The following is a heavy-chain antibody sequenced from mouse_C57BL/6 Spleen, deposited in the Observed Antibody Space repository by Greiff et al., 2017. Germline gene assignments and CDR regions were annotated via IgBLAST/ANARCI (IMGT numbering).Heavy chain of an antibody. D-gene: IGHD1-1*01. CDR1: GYTFTGYW. V-gene: IGHV1-9*01. Sequence: VQLQQSGAELMKPGASVKLSCKATGYTFTGYWIEWVKQRPGNGLEWIGEILPGSGSTNYNEKFKGKGTFTADTSSNTAYMQLSSLTTEDSAIYYCARAILYGSSPYYFDYWGQGTTLTVSS. CDR2: ILPGSGST. J-gene: IGHJ2*01. CDR3: ARAILYGSSPYYFDY.